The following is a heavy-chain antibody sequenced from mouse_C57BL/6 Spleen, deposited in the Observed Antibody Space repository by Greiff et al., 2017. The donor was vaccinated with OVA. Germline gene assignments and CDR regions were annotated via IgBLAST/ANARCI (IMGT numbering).Heavy chain of an antibody. CDR1: GYTFTGYW. V-gene: IGHV1-9*01. CDR2: ILPGSGST. D-gene: IGHD1-1*01. J-gene: IGHJ2*01. Sequence: QVQLKQSGAELMKPGASVKLSCKATGYTFTGYWIEWVKQRPGHGLEWIGEILPGSGSTNYNEKFKGKATFTADTSSNTAYMQLSSLTTEDSAIYYCARSVYYYGSSYYFDYWGQGTTRTVSS. CDR3: ARSVYYYGSSYYFDY.